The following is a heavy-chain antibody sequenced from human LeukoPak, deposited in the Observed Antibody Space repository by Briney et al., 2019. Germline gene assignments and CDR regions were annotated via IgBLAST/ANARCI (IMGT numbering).Heavy chain of an antibody. Sequence: GGSLRLSCVASGFTFSSYEMNWVRQAPGKGLEWLSSISSSERTIYYADSVKGRFTISRDNSKNTLYLQMNSLRAEDTAVYYCARDFRHYYGSGSPGAFDIWGQGTMVTVSS. CDR2: ISSSERTI. CDR3: ARDFRHYYGSGSPGAFDI. D-gene: IGHD3-10*01. CDR1: GFTFSSYE. J-gene: IGHJ3*02. V-gene: IGHV3-48*03.